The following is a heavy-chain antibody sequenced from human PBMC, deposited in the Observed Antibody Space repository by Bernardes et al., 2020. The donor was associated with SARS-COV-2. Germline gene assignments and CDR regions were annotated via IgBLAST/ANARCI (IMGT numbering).Heavy chain of an antibody. V-gene: IGHV1-2*02. CDR2: INPNSGGT. CDR1: GYPFTGYY. J-gene: IGHJ6*02. D-gene: IGHD3-22*01. Sequence: ASVKVSCKASGYPFTGYYIHWVRQAPGQGLEWMGWINPNSGGTNYAQKFQGRVTMTRDTSISTANMELSRLRSDDTAVYYCSLPPPKYDRYGMDVWGQGTTVTVSS. CDR3: SLPPPKYDRYGMDV.